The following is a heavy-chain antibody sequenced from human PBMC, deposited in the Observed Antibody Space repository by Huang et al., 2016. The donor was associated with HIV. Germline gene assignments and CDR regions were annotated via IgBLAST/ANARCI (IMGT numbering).Heavy chain of an antibody. CDR1: GGSLSGYY. CDR3: ARDATKNPRGWFDP. D-gene: IGHD3-10*01. V-gene: IGHV4-34*02. Sequence: QVHLQQWGAGLLKSAETLSLTCAVYGGSLSGYYWSWLRQTPGKGLEWIGEINHLGSPNYNPSLKSLVSISMDGSKKQLSLKLRSISDADTAVYFCARDATKNPRGWFDPWGQGTLVTVSS. CDR2: INHLGSP. J-gene: IGHJ5*02.